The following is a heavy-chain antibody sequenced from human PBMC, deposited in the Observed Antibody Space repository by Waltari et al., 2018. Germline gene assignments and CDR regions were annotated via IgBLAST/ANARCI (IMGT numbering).Heavy chain of an antibody. CDR1: GGTFRRYA. Sequence: QVQLVQSGAEVKKPGSSVTCSCKASGGTFRRYAITRVRQAPGQGLEWMGGIIPIFGTANYAQKFQGRVTITADESTSTAYMELSSLRSEDTAVYYCARDLKYDFWSGYSKGMDVWGQGTTVTVSS. D-gene: IGHD3-3*01. V-gene: IGHV1-69*01. CDR2: IIPIFGTA. J-gene: IGHJ6*02. CDR3: ARDLKYDFWSGYSKGMDV.